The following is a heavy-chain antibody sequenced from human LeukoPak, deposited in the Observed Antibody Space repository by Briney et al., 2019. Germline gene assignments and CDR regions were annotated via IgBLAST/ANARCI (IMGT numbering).Heavy chain of an antibody. CDR2: ISGRGGST. Sequence: GGSLRLSCAASGFTFSSYAMSWVRQAPGKGLEWVSAISGRGGSTFYADSVKGRFTISRDNSKNTLYLQMNSLRAEDTAVYYCAKDLGATVTRAGDAFDIWGQGTMVTVSS. D-gene: IGHD4-11*01. V-gene: IGHV3-23*01. CDR3: AKDLGATVTRAGDAFDI. J-gene: IGHJ3*02. CDR1: GFTFSSYA.